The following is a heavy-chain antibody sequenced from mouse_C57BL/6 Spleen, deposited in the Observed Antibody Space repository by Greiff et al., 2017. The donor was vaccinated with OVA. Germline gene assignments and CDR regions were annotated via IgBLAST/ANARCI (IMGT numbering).Heavy chain of an antibody. Sequence: QVQLQQSGAELVKPGASVKLSCKASGYTFTSYWMQWVKQRPGQGLEWIGEIDPSDSYTNYNQKFKGKATLTVDTSSSTAYMQLSSLTSEDSAVYYCARRGGYYPYWYFDVWGTGTTVTVSS. CDR2: IDPSDSYT. CDR1: GYTFTSYW. J-gene: IGHJ1*03. V-gene: IGHV1-50*01. D-gene: IGHD2-3*01. CDR3: ARRGGYYPYWYFDV.